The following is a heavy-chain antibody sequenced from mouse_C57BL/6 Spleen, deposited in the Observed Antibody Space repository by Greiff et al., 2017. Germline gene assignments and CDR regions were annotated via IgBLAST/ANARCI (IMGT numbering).Heavy chain of an antibody. J-gene: IGHJ1*03. CDR1: GFSLTSYG. CDR2: IWSGGST. V-gene: IGHV2-2*01. D-gene: IGHD1-1*01. Sequence: QVQLKESGPGLVQPSQSLSITCTVSGFSLTSYGVHWVRQSPGKGLEWLGVIWSGGSTDYNAAFISRLSISKDTSKSQVFFKMNSLQADDTAIYYCARNYYGSSYDWYFDVWGTGTTVTVSS. CDR3: ARNYYGSSYDWYFDV.